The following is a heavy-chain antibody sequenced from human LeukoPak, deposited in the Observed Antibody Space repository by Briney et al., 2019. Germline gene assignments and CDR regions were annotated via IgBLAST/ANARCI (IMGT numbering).Heavy chain of an antibody. CDR2: IYYSGST. J-gene: IGHJ4*02. CDR1: GGSISSGDYY. V-gene: IGHV4-30-4*01. CDR3: ARDKDSIVGESGPAFGS. D-gene: IGHD1-26*01. Sequence: SETLSLTCTVSGGSISSGDYYWSWIRQPPGKGLEWIGYIYYSGSTYYNPSLKSRVTISVDTSRNQFSLRLASVTAADTAVYYCARDKDSIVGESGPAFGSWGPGTLVTVSS.